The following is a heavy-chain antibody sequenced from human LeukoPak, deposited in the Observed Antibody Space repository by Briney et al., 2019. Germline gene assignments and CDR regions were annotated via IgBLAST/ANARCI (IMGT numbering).Heavy chain of an antibody. CDR2: ISSGSTYI. J-gene: IGHJ3*02. Sequence: GGSLRLSCAASGFTFSSYNMNSVRQSPGKGLEWVSSISSGSTYIYYADSVKGRFTISRDNARNSLYLQMNSLRAEDTAVYYCAREGVDVFDIWGQGTMVTVSS. CDR3: AREGVDVFDI. D-gene: IGHD3-10*01. CDR1: GFTFSSYN. V-gene: IGHV3-21*01.